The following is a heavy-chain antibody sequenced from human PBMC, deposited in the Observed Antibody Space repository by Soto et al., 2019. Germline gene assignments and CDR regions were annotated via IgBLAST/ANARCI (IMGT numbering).Heavy chain of an antibody. D-gene: IGHD6-13*01. CDR2: IYSGGNT. CDR3: ARTPFSSSWYFSP. CDR1: GFIVSSNY. Sequence: EVHLVESGGGLVQPGGSLRLSCAASGFIVSSNYMSWVRQAPGKGLEWVSLIYSGGNTFYADSAKGRFTISIDNSKNTLYLQMNSLRAEDTAIYYCARTPFSSSWYFSPWGQATLVTVSS. J-gene: IGHJ5*02. V-gene: IGHV3-66*01.